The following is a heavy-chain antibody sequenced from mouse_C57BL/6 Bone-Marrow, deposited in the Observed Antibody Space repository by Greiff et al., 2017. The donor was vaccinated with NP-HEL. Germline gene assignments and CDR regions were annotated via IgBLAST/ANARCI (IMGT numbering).Heavy chain of an antibody. CDR1: GFTFSDYY. Sequence: EVKLVESGGGLVQPGGSLKLSCAASGFTFSDYYMYWVRQTPEKRLEWVAYISNGGGSTYYPDTVKGRFTISRDNAKNTLYLQMSRLKSEDTAMYYCARQGTVVARFYYAMDYWGQGTSVTVSS. D-gene: IGHD1-1*01. CDR2: ISNGGGST. CDR3: ARQGTVVARFYYAMDY. V-gene: IGHV5-12*01. J-gene: IGHJ4*01.